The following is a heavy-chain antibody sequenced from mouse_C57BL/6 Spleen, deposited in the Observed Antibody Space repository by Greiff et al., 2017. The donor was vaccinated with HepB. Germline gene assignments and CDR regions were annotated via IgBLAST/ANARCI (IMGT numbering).Heavy chain of an antibody. CDR1: GYSITSGYY. V-gene: IGHV3-6*01. Sequence: EVKLQESGPGLVKPSQSLSLTCSVTGYSITSGYYWNWIRQFPGNKLEWMGYISYDGSNNYNPSLKNRISITRDTSKNQFFLKLNSVTTEDTATYYCAIYDYLYYYAMDYWGQGTSVTVSS. CDR3: AIYDYLYYYAMDY. J-gene: IGHJ4*01. CDR2: ISYDGSN. D-gene: IGHD2-4*01.